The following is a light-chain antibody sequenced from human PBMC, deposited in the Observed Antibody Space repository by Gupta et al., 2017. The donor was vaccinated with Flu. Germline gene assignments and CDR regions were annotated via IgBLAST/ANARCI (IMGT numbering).Light chain of an antibody. CDR3: QQDNNWPRT. CDR2: GAS. J-gene: IGKJ2*02. Sequence: EIVMTQSPATLSVSPGERATLSCRASQSVSSNLAWYQQKPGQAPRLLIYGASTRATGIPARFSGSGPGTEFTLTISSLQPEDFAVYYCQQDNNWPRTFGQGTKLEIK. V-gene: IGKV3-15*01. CDR1: QSVSSN.